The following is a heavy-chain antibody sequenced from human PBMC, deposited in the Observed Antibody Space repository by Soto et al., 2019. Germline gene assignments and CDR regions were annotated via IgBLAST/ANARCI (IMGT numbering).Heavy chain of an antibody. CDR2: IYYSGTT. CDR3: ARSSSSGYSHYYYYGMDV. D-gene: IGHD3-22*01. J-gene: IGHJ6*02. Sequence: PSETLSLTCTDSGGAIRSCCWSWLRPPPGKGLEWIGYIYYSGTTKYSPSLKSRVTMSVDTSKKQFSLQLSSLTAADTAVYYCARSSSSGYSHYYYYGMDVWGQGTTVT. CDR1: GGAIRSCC. V-gene: IGHV4-59*01.